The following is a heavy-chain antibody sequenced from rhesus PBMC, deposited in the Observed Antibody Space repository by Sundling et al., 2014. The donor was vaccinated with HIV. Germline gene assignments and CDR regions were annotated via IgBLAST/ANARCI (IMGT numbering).Heavy chain of an antibody. CDR2: ISGSSGST. V-gene: IGHV4-127*01. Sequence: QVQLQESGPGLVRPSETLSLTCAVSGGSIRSDYGWWWIRQPPGKGLSILGSISGSSGSTNYNPSLKSRVTISKDTSQSQFSLKLTSLTAADTAVYYCARERGSRVDFWGQGVLVTVSS. J-gene: IGHJ4*01. CDR1: GGSIRSDYG. CDR3: ARERGSRVDF. D-gene: IGHD5-42*01.